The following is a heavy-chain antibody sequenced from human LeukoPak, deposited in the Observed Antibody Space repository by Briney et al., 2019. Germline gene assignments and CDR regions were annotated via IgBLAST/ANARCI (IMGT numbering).Heavy chain of an antibody. CDR3: ARDLQEDSSGWYGGYYYYYYMDV. D-gene: IGHD6-19*01. V-gene: IGHV1-46*01. Sequence: ASVKVSCKASGYTFTSYYMHWVRQAPGQGLEWMGIINPSGGSTSYAQKFQGRVTMTRDMSTSTVYMELSSLRSEDTAVYYCARDLQEDSSGWYGGYYYYYYMDVWGKGTTVTVSS. J-gene: IGHJ6*03. CDR1: GYTFTSYY. CDR2: INPSGGST.